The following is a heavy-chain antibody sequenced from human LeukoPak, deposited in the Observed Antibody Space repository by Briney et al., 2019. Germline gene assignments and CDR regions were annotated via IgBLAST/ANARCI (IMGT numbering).Heavy chain of an antibody. CDR2: ISSSSSHI. Sequence: PGRSLRLACAASGFTFSSYSINSVRQAGREGRGLVSSISSSSSHIYYADSVKGRFTISRDNAKNSLYLQLSSLGAEDTAVYYCVRGRLYPYSGTSGAYWGQGTLVTVSS. CDR1: GFTFSSYS. V-gene: IGHV3-21*01. CDR3: VRGRLYPYSGTSGAY. D-gene: IGHD1-26*01. J-gene: IGHJ4*02.